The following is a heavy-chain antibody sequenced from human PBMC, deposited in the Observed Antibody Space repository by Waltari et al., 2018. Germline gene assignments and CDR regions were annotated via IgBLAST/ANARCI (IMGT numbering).Heavy chain of an antibody. J-gene: IGHJ5*02. CDR2: INHSGST. D-gene: IGHD2-15*01. CDR1: GGSFSGYY. V-gene: IGHV4-34*01. CDR3: ARFVVAAAKGFDP. Sequence: QVQLQQWGAGLLKPSETLSLTCAVYGGSFSGYYWSWIRQPPGKGLEWIGEINHSGSTNYNPSLNSLVTISVDTSKNQFSLKLSSVTAADTAVYYCARFVVAAAKGFDPWGQGTLVTVSS.